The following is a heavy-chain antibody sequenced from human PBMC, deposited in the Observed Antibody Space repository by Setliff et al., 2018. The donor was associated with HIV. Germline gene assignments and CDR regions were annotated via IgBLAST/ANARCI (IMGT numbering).Heavy chain of an antibody. CDR2: INPNGGRT. CDR1: GYTFTNYA. V-gene: IGHV1-46*01. J-gene: IGHJ4*02. CDR3: ARGSRITVVSVLIYSRFDY. Sequence: ASVKVSCKASGYTFTNYAIHWVRQVPGQRLEWMGIINPNGGRTTYAQKFQGRVTMTRATSTSTVYMELSSLTSEDPAVYFCARGSRITVVSVLIYSRFDYWGQGALVTVSS. D-gene: IGHD3-3*01.